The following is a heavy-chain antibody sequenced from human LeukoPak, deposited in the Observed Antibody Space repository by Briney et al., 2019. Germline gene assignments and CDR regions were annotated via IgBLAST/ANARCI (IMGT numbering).Heavy chain of an antibody. D-gene: IGHD6-19*01. V-gene: IGHV4-34*01. CDR1: GGSFSGYY. CDR3: ARVIAVAGRSGFDY. J-gene: IGHJ4*02. CDR2: INHSGST. Sequence: SETLSLTCAVYGGSFSGYYWSWIRQPPGKGLEWIGEINHSGSTNYNPSLKSRVTISVDTSKNQFSLKLSSVTAAGTAVYYCARVIAVAGRSGFDYWGQGTLVTVSS.